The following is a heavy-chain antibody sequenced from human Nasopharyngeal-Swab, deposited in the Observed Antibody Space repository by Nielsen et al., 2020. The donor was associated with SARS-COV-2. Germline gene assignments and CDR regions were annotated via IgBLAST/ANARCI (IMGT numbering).Heavy chain of an antibody. Sequence: SLKISCAASGFTFDDYAMHWVRQAPGKGLEWVSGISWNSGSIGYADSVKGRFTISRDNAKNSLYLQMNSLRAEDTAVYYCAKDKAVAGTWYFDYWGQGTLVTVSS. D-gene: IGHD6-19*01. J-gene: IGHJ4*02. CDR1: GFTFDDYA. CDR3: AKDKAVAGTWYFDY. CDR2: ISWNSGSI. V-gene: IGHV3-9*01.